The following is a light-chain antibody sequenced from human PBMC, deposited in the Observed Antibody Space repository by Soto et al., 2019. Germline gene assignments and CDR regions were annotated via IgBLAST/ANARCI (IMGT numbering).Light chain of an antibody. CDR1: SSDVGAYNY. Sequence: QSALTQPASVSGSPGQSITISCTGTSSDVGAYNYVSWYQQHPGKAPKLMIYDVTNRHSGVSNRFSGSKSDNTASLTVSGLQAEDEADYYCSSYTDSSTQVFGGGTKVTVL. CDR2: DVT. CDR3: SSYTDSSTQV. J-gene: IGLJ2*01. V-gene: IGLV2-14*03.